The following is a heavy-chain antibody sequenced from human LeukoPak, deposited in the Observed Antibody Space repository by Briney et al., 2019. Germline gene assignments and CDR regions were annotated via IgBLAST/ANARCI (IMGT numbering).Heavy chain of an antibody. J-gene: IGHJ1*01. CDR2: IWYDGSNK. V-gene: IGHV3-30*04. CDR3: STDGTPKFEH. Sequence: PGGSLRLSCSASGFTFSSYAMHWVRQAPGKGLEWVAVIWYDGSNKYYADSVKGRFTISRDNSKSVLYLQLDYLRPEDTAVYYCSTDGTPKFEHWGQGTLVTVSS. CDR1: GFTFSSYA. D-gene: IGHD3-16*01.